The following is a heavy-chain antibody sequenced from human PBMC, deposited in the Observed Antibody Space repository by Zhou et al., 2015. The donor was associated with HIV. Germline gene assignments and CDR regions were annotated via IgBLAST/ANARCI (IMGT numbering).Heavy chain of an antibody. V-gene: IGHV1-18*01. Sequence: QVQLVQSGTEVKKPGSSVKVSCKASGGTFSGSEISWVRQSPGQGLEWMGWINGDNGKTRYAQQFQGRVTLTTDRSTKTAFMELKYLRSDDAATYYCATDDIGGYHSFNYWGQGTRVFVSS. J-gene: IGHJ4*02. CDR3: ATDDIGGYHSFNY. CDR1: GGTFSGSE. D-gene: IGHD3-22*01. CDR2: INGDNGKT.